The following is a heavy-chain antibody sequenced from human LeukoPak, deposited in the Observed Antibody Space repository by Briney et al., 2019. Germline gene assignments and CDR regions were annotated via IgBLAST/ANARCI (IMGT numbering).Heavy chain of an antibody. D-gene: IGHD6-13*01. CDR3: AREREELDDY. J-gene: IGHJ4*02. V-gene: IGHV3-21*01. CDR1: GFTFSSYS. Sequence: GGFLRLSCAASGFTFSSYSMNWVRQAPGKGLEWVSSISSSSSYIYYADSVKGRFTISRDNAKNSLYLQMNSLRAEDTAVYYCAREREELDDYWGQGTLVTVSS. CDR2: ISSSSSYI.